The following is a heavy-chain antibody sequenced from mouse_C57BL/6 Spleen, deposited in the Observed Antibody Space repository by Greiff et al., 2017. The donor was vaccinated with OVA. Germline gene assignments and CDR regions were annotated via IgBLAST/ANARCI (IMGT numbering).Heavy chain of an antibody. CDR1: GYTFTRYW. CDR2: IYPGSGIT. D-gene: IGHD2-4*01. J-gene: IGHJ2*01. Sequence: QVQLQHPGAELVKPGASVTMSCTASGYTFTRYWITWVTQRPGQGLEWIGDIYPGSGITNYNAKFKSKATLTVDTSSSTAYLQLSSLTSEDSAFYYCARLDYYDYDCYFDYWIQGTTLTVSS. V-gene: IGHV1-55*01. CDR3: ARLDYYDYDCYFDY.